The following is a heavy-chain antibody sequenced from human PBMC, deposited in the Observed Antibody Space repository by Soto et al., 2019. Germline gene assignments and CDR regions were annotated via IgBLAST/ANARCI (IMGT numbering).Heavy chain of an antibody. Sequence: SETLSLTCAVYGGSFSGYYWSWIRQPPGKGLEWIGEINHSGSTNYNPSLKSRVTISVDTSKNQFSLKLSSVTAADTAVYYCVLVATIDYWGQGTLVTVSS. CDR3: VLVATIDY. D-gene: IGHD5-12*01. CDR2: INHSGST. CDR1: GGSFSGYY. V-gene: IGHV4-34*01. J-gene: IGHJ4*02.